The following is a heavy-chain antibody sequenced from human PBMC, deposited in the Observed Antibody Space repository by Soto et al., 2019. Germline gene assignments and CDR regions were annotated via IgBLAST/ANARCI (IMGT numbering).Heavy chain of an antibody. CDR3: ARFQLFSSGYFDY. V-gene: IGHV4-30-2*01. J-gene: IGHJ4*02. CDR1: GGSISSTNYS. CDR2: IYHSGSS. D-gene: IGHD3-22*01. Sequence: QLQLQESGSGLVKPSQTLSLTCVVSGGSISSTNYSWTWIRQPPGKGLEYIGYIYHSGSSYSTPSLKSRVDMSMDMSKNHFSLKLRSVTAADTAVYYCARFQLFSSGYFDYWGQGILVSVSS.